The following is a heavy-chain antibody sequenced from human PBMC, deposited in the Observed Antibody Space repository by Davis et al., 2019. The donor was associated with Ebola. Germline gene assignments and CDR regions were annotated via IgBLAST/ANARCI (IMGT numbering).Heavy chain of an antibody. CDR1: GYTFTGYY. D-gene: IGHD2-2*01. CDR3: ATPSRYCISTSCPFDY. J-gene: IGHJ4*02. CDR2: INPNSGGT. Sequence: ASVTVSCKASGYTFTGYYMHWVRQAPGQGLEWMGRINPNSGGTNYAQKFQGRVTMTEDTSTDTAYMELSSLRSEDTAVYYCATPSRYCISTSCPFDYWGQGTLVTVSS. V-gene: IGHV1-2*06.